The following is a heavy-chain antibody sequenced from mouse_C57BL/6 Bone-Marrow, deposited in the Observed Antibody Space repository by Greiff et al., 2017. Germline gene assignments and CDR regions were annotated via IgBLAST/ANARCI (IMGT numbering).Heavy chain of an antibody. CDR2: IDPNSGGT. D-gene: IGHD2-5*01. Sequence: VQLQQSGAELVKPGASVKLSCKASGYTFTSYWMHWVKQRPGRGLEWIGRIDPNSGGTKYNEKFKSKATLTVDKPSSTAYMQLSSLTSEDSAVYDCARDSNYLYYYAMDYWGQGTSVTVSS. J-gene: IGHJ4*01. CDR1: GYTFTSYW. CDR3: ARDSNYLYYYAMDY. V-gene: IGHV1-72*01.